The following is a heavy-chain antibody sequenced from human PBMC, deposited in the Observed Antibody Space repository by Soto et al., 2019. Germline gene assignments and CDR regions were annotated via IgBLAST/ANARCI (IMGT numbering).Heavy chain of an antibody. CDR2: IYYSGST. J-gene: IGHJ4*02. Sequence: QVQLQESGPGLVKPSQTLSLTCTVSGGSISSGDYYWSGIRQPPGKGLEWIGYIYYSGSTYYNPSLKSRVTIPVDTSKNQFSLKLSSVTAADTAVYYCAREYSSKYYDSSGYPPWGQGTLVTVSS. D-gene: IGHD3-22*01. CDR1: GGSISSGDYY. V-gene: IGHV4-30-4*01. CDR3: AREYSSKYYDSSGYPP.